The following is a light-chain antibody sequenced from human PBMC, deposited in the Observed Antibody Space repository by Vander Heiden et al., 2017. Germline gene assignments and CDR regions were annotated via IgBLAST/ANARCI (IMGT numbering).Light chain of an antibody. CDR2: IDN. CDR1: SSNIGSNS. Sequence: QSVLTQPPSASGTPGQRVTISCSGSSSNIGSNSVSWYKRLPGTAPKLLIYIDNQRPSGVPDRFSGSKSGTSASLAISGLQSEDEAEYFCAAWDDNLNGLYVFGTGTKVTVL. J-gene: IGLJ1*01. V-gene: IGLV1-44*01. CDR3: AAWDDNLNGLYV.